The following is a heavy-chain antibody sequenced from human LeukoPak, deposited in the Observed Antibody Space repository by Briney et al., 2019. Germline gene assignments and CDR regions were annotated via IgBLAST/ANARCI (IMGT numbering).Heavy chain of an antibody. D-gene: IGHD1-26*01. V-gene: IGHV4-34*01. J-gene: IGHJ4*02. CDR1: GGSFNGYY. Sequence: SAALSLTCAVSGGSFNGYYWSWIRQPPGKGLEWIGEINHSGSTNYNPSLKSRVTISVDTSKNQFSLKLSSVTAADTAVYYCARGLRQGEGATTPLDYWGQGTLVTVSS. CDR3: ARGLRQGEGATTPLDY. CDR2: INHSGST.